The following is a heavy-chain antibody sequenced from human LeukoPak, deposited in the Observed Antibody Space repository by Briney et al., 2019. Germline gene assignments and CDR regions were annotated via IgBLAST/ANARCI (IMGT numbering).Heavy chain of an antibody. Sequence: SETLSLTCTVSGGSVSSGSYYWSWIRQPPGKGLEWIGYIYYSGSTNYNPSLKSRVTISADTSKNQFSLKLSSVTAADTAVYYCAREVRRSSWKTDYWGQGTLVTVSS. V-gene: IGHV4-61*01. CDR1: GGSVSSGSYY. J-gene: IGHJ4*02. D-gene: IGHD6-13*01. CDR3: AREVRRSSWKTDY. CDR2: IYYSGST.